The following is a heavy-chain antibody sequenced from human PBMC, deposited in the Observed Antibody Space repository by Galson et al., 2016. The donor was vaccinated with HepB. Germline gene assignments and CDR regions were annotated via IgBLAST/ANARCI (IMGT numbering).Heavy chain of an antibody. D-gene: IGHD2-2*01. Sequence: LSLTCVVSGGSINSSNWWSWVRQPPGKGLEWVAIISDDGSDKNYADSVKGRFTISRDNSQNTLFLQMNSLRVEDTAVYYCARPGRLCSSISCYSWFDPWGQGTLVTVSA. CDR2: ISDDGSDK. CDR3: ARPGRLCSSISCYSWFDP. V-gene: IGHV3-30*03. CDR1: GGSINSSNW. J-gene: IGHJ5*02.